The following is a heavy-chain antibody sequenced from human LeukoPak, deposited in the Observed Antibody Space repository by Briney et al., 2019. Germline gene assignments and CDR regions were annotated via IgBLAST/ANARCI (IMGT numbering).Heavy chain of an antibody. CDR1: GFIFSTYG. Sequence: PGGSLRLSCAASGFIFSTYGMSWVRQAPGKGLEWVSAISGSGGNTNYADSVKGRFTISRDNSKNTLYLQMNSLRAEDTAAYYCAKTLYLNVSTFHYYYYMDVWGKGTTVTISS. V-gene: IGHV3-23*01. CDR2: ISGSGGNT. D-gene: IGHD3-16*01. J-gene: IGHJ6*03. CDR3: AKTLYLNVSTFHYYYYMDV.